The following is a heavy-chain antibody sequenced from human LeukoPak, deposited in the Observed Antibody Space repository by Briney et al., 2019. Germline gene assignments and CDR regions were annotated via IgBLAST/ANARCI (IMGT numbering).Heavy chain of an antibody. J-gene: IGHJ5*02. D-gene: IGHD6-19*01. Sequence: SETLSLTCTVAGGYISGYYWSWIRQHAGKGLEWIGRIYDSGSTNYNTSLKSRVSMSVDTSKNQYSLRVTSVTAADAAVYFCARGAVPGRMSWLDPWGQGTLVTVSS. CDR3: ARGAVPGRMSWLDP. CDR1: GGYISGYY. V-gene: IGHV4-4*07. CDR2: IYDSGST.